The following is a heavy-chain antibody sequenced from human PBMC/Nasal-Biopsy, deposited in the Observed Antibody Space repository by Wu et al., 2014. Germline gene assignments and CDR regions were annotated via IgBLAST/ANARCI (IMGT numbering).Heavy chain of an antibody. CDR3: AKAARRDGDNYGDSFDI. D-gene: IGHD5-24*01. V-gene: IGHV3-23*01. J-gene: IGHJ3*02. Sequence: LRLSCAASGFSFSTYAMNWVRQAPGKGLEWVATMSGSGSTTYIADSVKGRFAIFRDNSENTLYLQMNSLSTDDTAVYYCAKAARRDGDNYGDSFDIWGPRVHWSPSLQ. CDR1: GFSFSTYA. CDR2: MSGSGSTT.